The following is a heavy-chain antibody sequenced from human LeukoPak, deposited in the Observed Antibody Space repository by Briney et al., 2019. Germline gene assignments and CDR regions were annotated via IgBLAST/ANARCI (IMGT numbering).Heavy chain of an antibody. D-gene: IGHD4-17*01. CDR3: ARVGYGDGVIDY. CDR1: GFSVSNYG. Sequence: GGSLRLSCEASGFSVSNYGMSWVRQAPGKGLEWLANIKHDGSERLHVDSVEGRFSISRDNAKDSLYLQMNNLRAEDTAVYFCARVGYGDGVIDYWGQGTLVTVSS. V-gene: IGHV3-7*01. J-gene: IGHJ4*02. CDR2: IKHDGSER.